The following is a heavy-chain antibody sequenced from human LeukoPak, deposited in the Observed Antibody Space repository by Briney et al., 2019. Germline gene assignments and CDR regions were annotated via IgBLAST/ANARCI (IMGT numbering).Heavy chain of an antibody. D-gene: IGHD2/OR15-2a*01. J-gene: IGHJ4*02. CDR2: IHHSGST. V-gene: IGHV4-4*02. Sequence: SETLSLTCAVSGGSISSNNWWSWVRQPPGKGLEWIGEIHHSGSTNYNPSLKSRVTISVDKSKNQFSLKLSSVTAADTAVYYCRRVGTPYFYLDYWGQGTLVTVSS. CDR1: GGSISSNNW. CDR3: RRVGTPYFYLDY.